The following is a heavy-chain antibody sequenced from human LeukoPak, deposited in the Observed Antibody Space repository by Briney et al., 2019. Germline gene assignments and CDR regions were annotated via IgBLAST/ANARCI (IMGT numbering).Heavy chain of an antibody. CDR1: GGTFSSYA. J-gene: IGHJ5*02. CDR3: ARGGDYYDSSGLWS. Sequence: ASVKVSCKASGGTFSSYAISWVRQAPGQGLEWMGGIIPIFGTANYAQKFQGRVTITADESTSTAYMELSSLRSEDTAVYYCARGGDYYDSSGLWSWGQGILVTVSS. CDR2: IIPIFGTA. V-gene: IGHV1-69*13. D-gene: IGHD3-22*01.